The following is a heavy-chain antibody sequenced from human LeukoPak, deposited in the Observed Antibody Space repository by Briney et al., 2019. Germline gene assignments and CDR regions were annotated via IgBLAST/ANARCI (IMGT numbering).Heavy chain of an antibody. Sequence: SETLPLTCTVSGGSVSSGSYYWSWIRQPPGKGLEWIGYIYYSGSTNYNPSLKSRVTISVDTSKNQFSLKLSSVTAADTAVYYCARDSGYCSGGSCYPANFDYWGQGTLVTVSS. CDR2: IYYSGST. J-gene: IGHJ4*02. CDR1: GGSVSSGSYY. CDR3: ARDSGYCSGGSCYPANFDY. V-gene: IGHV4-61*01. D-gene: IGHD2-15*01.